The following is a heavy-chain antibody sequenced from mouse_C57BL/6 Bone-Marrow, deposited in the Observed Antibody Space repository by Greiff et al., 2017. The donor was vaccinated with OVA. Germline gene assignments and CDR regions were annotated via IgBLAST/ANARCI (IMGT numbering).Heavy chain of an antibody. J-gene: IGHJ2*01. V-gene: IGHV1-5*01. CDR3: TRSSTLLRSYYFDY. CDR2: IYPGNSDT. Sequence: VQLQQSGTVLARPGASVKMSCKTSGYTFTSYWMHWVKQRPGQGLEWIGAIYPGNSDTSYNQKFKGKAKLTAVTSASTAYMELSSLTNEDSAVYYCTRSSTLLRSYYFDYWGQGTTLTVSS. CDR1: GYTFTSYW. D-gene: IGHD1-1*01.